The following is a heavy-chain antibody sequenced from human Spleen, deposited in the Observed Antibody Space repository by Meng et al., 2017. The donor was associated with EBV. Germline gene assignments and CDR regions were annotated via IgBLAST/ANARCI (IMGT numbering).Heavy chain of an antibody. CDR3: VRGEDGAAKRDVFDI. Sequence: QLQPQESGSRLVKPSQTLSLTCTVSRGSISSGAYSWGWIRQSPGKGLEWIGHVYQIGGAHSSPSLRSRVTMTLDASKNQFSLSLKSVTAADTAIYYCVRGEDGAAKRDVFDIWGPGTMVTVSS. J-gene: IGHJ3*02. CDR1: RGSISSGAYS. V-gene: IGHV4-30-2*06. CDR2: VYQIGGA. D-gene: IGHD4-17*01.